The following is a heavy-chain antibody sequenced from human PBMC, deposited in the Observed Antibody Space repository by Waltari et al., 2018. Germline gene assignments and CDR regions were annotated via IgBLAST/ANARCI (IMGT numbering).Heavy chain of an antibody. D-gene: IGHD2-21*01. CDR2: IYHSGST. Sequence: QVQLQESGPGLVKPSETLSLTCAVSGYSISSGYYWGWIRPPPGKGLEWIGSIYHSGSTYYNPSLKSRVTISVDTSKNQFSLKLSSVTAADTAVYYCARLSSHIVVVIAPGHIDYWGQGTLVTVSS. CDR1: GYSISSGYY. V-gene: IGHV4-38-2*01. CDR3: ARLSSHIVVVIAPGHIDY. J-gene: IGHJ4*02.